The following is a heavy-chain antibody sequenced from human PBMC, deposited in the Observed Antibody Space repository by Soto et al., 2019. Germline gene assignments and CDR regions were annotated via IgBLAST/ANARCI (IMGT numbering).Heavy chain of an antibody. CDR3: AREAVGGGLVRGDHWFDP. Sequence: QVQLVQSGAEVKKPGASVKVSCKTSGYNFTSYGISWVRQAPGQGLEWMGWISGYNGNTNYAQKLQGRVTMTTDTSTSTAYMELRSLRSDDTAVYYWAREAVGGGLVRGDHWFDPWGQGTLVTVSS. CDR2: ISGYNGNT. J-gene: IGHJ5*02. V-gene: IGHV1-18*01. CDR1: GYNFTSYG. D-gene: IGHD3-10*01.